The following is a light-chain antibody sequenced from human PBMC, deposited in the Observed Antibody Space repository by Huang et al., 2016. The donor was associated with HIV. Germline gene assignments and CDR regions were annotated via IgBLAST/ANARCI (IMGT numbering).Light chain of an antibody. Sequence: IVMTQSPVTLSVSPGERVTLSCRASAGVSNNVAWYQQRPGQTPRLLIHGASTRHTGVPAKFSGRVSGTECTLTITNLQPEDYAVYYWQHYNNWPPWTFGPGTQVEI. V-gene: IGKV3D-15*01. CDR2: GAS. CDR3: QHYNNWPPWT. CDR1: AGVSNN. J-gene: IGKJ1*01.